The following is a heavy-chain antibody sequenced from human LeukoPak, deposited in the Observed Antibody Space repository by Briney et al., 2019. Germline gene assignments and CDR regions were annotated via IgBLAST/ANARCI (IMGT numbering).Heavy chain of an antibody. J-gene: IGHJ4*02. CDR1: GFTFSNYD. CDR2: IGTAGDT. Sequence: GGSLRLSCAASGFTFSNYDMPWVRQATGKGLEWVSGIGTAGDTYYPASVKGRFTISRENAKNSLYLQMNSLRAGDTAVYYCARDLGGGDDYWGQGTLVTVSS. D-gene: IGHD2-21*01. CDR3: ARDLGGGDDY. V-gene: IGHV3-13*01.